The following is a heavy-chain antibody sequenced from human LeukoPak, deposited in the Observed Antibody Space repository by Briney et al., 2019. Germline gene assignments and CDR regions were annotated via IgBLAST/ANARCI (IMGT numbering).Heavy chain of an antibody. CDR2: IYPGDSDT. J-gene: IGHJ6*02. CDR1: GYSFTSYG. Sequence: GESLKISCTGSGYSFTSYGIGWVRQMPGKGLEWMGIIYPGDSDTRYSPSFQGQVTISADKSISTAYLQWSSLKASDTAMYYCARHPTSLLGYYYGMDVWGQGTTVTVSS. CDR3: ARHPTSLLGYYYGMDV. V-gene: IGHV5-51*01. D-gene: IGHD2-15*01.